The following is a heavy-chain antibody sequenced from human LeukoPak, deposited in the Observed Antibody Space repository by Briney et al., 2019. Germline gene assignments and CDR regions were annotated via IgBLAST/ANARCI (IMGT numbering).Heavy chain of an antibody. CDR3: AHGVDGGDTHFDY. CDR1: AFNVSSNY. Sequence: PGGSLRLSCAASAFNVSSNYMSWVRQAPGKGLEWVSGIYSGGSTYYADSVKGRFTISRHNPKNTLYLQMNSLRTEDTAVHYCAHGVDGGDTHFDYWGQGTLVTVSS. CDR2: IYSGGST. D-gene: IGHD2-21*02. V-gene: IGHV3-53*04. J-gene: IGHJ4*02.